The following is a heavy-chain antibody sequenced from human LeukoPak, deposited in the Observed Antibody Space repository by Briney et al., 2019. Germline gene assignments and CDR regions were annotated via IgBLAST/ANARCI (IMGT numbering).Heavy chain of an antibody. CDR3: ARFTPQGYGWGGYNWFDP. CDR1: DDSITIYY. V-gene: IGHV4-59*01. Sequence: SETLSLTCTVSDDSITIYYWSWIRQPPGKGLEWIGFIYYSGSTNYNPSLKSRVTISLDTSKNQFALKLSSVTAADTAVYYCARFTPQGYGWGGYNWFDPWGQGTLVTVSS. J-gene: IGHJ5*02. CDR2: IYYSGST. D-gene: IGHD3-16*01.